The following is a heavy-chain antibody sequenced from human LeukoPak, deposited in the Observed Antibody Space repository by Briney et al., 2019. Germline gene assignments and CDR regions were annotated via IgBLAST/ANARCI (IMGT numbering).Heavy chain of an antibody. CDR3: AKDPQWQGSFDY. J-gene: IGHJ4*02. D-gene: IGHD6-19*01. CDR1: GFTFSSYG. Sequence: GSLRLSCAASGFTFSSYGMHWVRQAPGKGLEWVAFIRYDGSNKYYADSVKGRFTISRDNSKNTLYLQMNSLRAEDTAVYYCAKDPQWQGSFDYWGQGTLVTVSS. V-gene: IGHV3-30*02. CDR2: IRYDGSNK.